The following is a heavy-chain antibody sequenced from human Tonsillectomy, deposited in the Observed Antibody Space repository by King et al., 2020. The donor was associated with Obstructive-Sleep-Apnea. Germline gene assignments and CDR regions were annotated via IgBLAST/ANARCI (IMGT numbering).Heavy chain of an antibody. J-gene: IGHJ4*02. D-gene: IGHD4-17*01. V-gene: IGHV5-51*01. Sequence: QLVQSGAEVKKPGESLKISCKGSGYSFTNYWIGWVRQMPGKGLEWMGVMYPGDSDTRYSPSFQGQVTISADKSISTAYLQWSGLKSSDTAIYYCARHYPSFGDSDYFDYWGQGTLVTVSS. CDR3: ARHYPSFGDSDYFDY. CDR1: GYSFTNYW. CDR2: MYPGDSDT.